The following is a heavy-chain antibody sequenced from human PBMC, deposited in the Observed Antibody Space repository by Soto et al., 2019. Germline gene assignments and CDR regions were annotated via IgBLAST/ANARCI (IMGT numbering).Heavy chain of an antibody. V-gene: IGHV3-23*01. CDR1: GFTFSSYA. D-gene: IGHD6-19*01. CDR3: AKGAVAGNLYFDY. J-gene: IGHJ4*02. CDR2: ISGSDGST. Sequence: GGSLRLSCAASGFTFSSYAMSWVRQAPGKGLEWVSGISGSDGSTYYADSVKGRFTISRDISKNTLDLQMNSLRADDTALYYCAKGAVAGNLYFDYWGQGTLVTVSS.